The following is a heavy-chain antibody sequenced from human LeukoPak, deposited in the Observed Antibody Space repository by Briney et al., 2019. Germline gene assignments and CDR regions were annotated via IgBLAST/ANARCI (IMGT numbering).Heavy chain of an antibody. CDR1: EFSVGSNY. V-gene: IGHV3-66*01. CDR3: ASSLVFGIFDP. CDR2: IYSGGST. Sequence: GGSLRLSCAASEFSVGSNYMTWVRQAPGKGLEWVSLIYSGGSTYYADSVKGRFTISRDNSKNTLYLQMNSLRAEDTAVYYCASSLVFGIFDPWGQGTLVTVSS. D-gene: IGHD3-16*01. J-gene: IGHJ5*02.